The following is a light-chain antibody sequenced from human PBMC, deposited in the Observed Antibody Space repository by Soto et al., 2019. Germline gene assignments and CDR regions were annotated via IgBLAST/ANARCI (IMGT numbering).Light chain of an antibody. CDR3: QQYYTTPYT. CDR1: QSILYSSNNNNY. Sequence: DIVMTQSPDSLAVSLGERATINCKSSQSILYSSNNNNYLAWYQQQPGQPPKLLIYWASFRESGVPNRFSGRGSGTDFTLTISSLQAEDVAVYYCQQYYTTPYTFGQGTKLEIK. J-gene: IGKJ2*01. CDR2: WAS. V-gene: IGKV4-1*01.